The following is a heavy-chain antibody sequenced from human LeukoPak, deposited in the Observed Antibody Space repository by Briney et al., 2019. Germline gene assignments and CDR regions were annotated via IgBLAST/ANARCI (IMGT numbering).Heavy chain of an antibody. J-gene: IGHJ6*02. D-gene: IGHD4-17*01. CDR1: GGSISSGGYY. V-gene: IGHV4-31*03. CDR3: ARLRRNYYYYGMDV. Sequence: SSETLSLTCTVSGGSISSGGYYWSWIRQHPGKGLEWIGYIYYSGSTYYNPSLKSRVTISVDTSKNQFSLKLSSVTAADTAVYYCARLRRNYYYYGMDVWGQGTTVTVSS. CDR2: IYYSGST.